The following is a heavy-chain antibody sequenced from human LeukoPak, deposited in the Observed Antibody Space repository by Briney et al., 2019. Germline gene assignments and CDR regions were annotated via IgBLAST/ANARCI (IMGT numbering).Heavy chain of an antibody. CDR2: INPSGGGT. CDR1: GYTFTSYF. V-gene: IGHV1-46*01. CDR3: ARTFHGLDDY. D-gene: IGHD1-1*01. J-gene: IGHJ4*02. Sequence: ASVKVSCKASGYTFTSYFMHWVRQAPGQGLEWMGIINPSGGGTNYAQKFQGRVTITADKSTSTAYMELSSLRSEDTAVYYCARTFHGLDDYWGQGTLVTVSS.